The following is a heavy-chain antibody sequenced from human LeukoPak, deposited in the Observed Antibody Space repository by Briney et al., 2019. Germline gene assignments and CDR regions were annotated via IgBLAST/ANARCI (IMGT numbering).Heavy chain of an antibody. Sequence: GGSLRLSCAVSGVPLNSNHMSWVRQAPGKGLEWVSAIYSGGGTYYADSVKGRFTLSRDISKNTLYLQMNSLRAEDTAVYYCVRDASWGQGALVTVSS. J-gene: IGHJ4*02. CDR1: GVPLNSNH. CDR2: IYSGGGT. V-gene: IGHV3-66*01. CDR3: VRDAS.